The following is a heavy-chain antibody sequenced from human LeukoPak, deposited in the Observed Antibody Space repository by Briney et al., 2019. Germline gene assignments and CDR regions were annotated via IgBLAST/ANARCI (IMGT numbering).Heavy chain of an antibody. D-gene: IGHD6-19*01. Sequence: PGRSLRLSCAASGFTFSSYAMHWVRQAPGKGLEWVAVISYDGSNKYYADSVKGRFTISRDNSKNTLYLQMNSLRAEDTAVYYCAREQGSGTFDYWGQGTLVTVSS. V-gene: IGHV3-30-3*01. J-gene: IGHJ4*02. CDR2: ISYDGSNK. CDR3: AREQGSGTFDY. CDR1: GFTFSSYA.